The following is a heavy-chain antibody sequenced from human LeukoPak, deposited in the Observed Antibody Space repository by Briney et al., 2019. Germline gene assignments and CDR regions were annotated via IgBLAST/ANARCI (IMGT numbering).Heavy chain of an antibody. CDR3: ARESYSNYGTFDY. J-gene: IGHJ4*02. CDR2: IRSKAYGGTT. D-gene: IGHD4-11*01. Sequence: GGSLRLSCTASGFTFGDYAMSWFRQAPGKGLEWVGFIRSKAYGGTTEYAASVKGRFTISRDDSKSIAYLQMNSLKTEDTAVYYCARESYSNYGTFDYWGQGTLVTVSS. CDR1: GFTFGDYA. V-gene: IGHV3-49*03.